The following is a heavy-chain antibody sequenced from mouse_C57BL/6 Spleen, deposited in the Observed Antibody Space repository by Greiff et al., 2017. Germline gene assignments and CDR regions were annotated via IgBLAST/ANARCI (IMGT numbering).Heavy chain of an antibody. D-gene: IGHD2-4*01. CDR2: IDPSDSYT. V-gene: IGHV1-69*01. Sequence: VQLQQPGAELVMPGASVKLSCKASGYTFTSYWMHWVKQRPGQGLEWIGEIDPSDSYTNYNQQFKGKSTLTVDKSSSTAYMQLSSLTSEDSAVYYCARRGIYYDLFYAMDYWGQGTSVTVSS. CDR3: ARRGIYYDLFYAMDY. CDR1: GYTFTSYW. J-gene: IGHJ4*01.